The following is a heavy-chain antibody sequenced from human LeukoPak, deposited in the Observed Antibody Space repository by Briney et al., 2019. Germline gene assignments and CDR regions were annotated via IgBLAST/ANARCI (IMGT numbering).Heavy chain of an antibody. CDR3: ARVLWFGKYYFDY. J-gene: IGHJ4*02. Sequence: SETLSLTCTVSGYSISSGYYWGWIRQPPGKGLEWIGSIYYSASTYYNPSLKSRVTISVDTSKNQFSLKLSSVTAADTAVYYCARVLWFGKYYFDYWGQGTLVTVSS. D-gene: IGHD3-10*01. CDR1: GYSISSGYY. CDR2: IYYSAST. V-gene: IGHV4-38-2*02.